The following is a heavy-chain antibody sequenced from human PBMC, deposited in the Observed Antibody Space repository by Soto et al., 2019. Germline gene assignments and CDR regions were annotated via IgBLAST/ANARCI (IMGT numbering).Heavy chain of an antibody. J-gene: IGHJ6*02. CDR2: IYHGDSDT. CDR1: GYSFTSYW. Sequence: GESLKISCKGSGYSFTSYWIGWVRQMPGKGLEWVGIIYHGDSDTRYSPSFQGQVTISXDXXXXTXYXQXXXLKAXDTAMYYCARHGMATHFGTDVWGQGTTVTVSS. V-gene: IGHV5-51*01. D-gene: IGHD2-15*01. CDR3: ARHGMATHFGTDV.